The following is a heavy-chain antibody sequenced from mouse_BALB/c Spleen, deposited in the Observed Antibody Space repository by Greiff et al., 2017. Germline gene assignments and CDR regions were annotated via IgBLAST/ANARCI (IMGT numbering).Heavy chain of an antibody. V-gene: IGHV5-9-3*01. Sequence: EVQLVESGGGLVKPGGSLKLSCAASGFTFSSYAMSWVRQTPEKRLEWVATISSGGSYTYYPDSVKGRFTISRDNAKNTLYLQMSSLRSEDTAMYYCARHESTQLGREAMDYWGQGTSVTVSS. J-gene: IGHJ4*01. CDR1: GFTFSSYA. CDR3: ARHESTQLGREAMDY. D-gene: IGHD4-1*01. CDR2: ISSGGSYT.